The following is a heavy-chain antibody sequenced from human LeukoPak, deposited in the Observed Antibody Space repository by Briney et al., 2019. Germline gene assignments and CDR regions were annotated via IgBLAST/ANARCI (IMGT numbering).Heavy chain of an antibody. CDR2: ISSSSSTI. Sequence: PGGSLRLSCAASGFTFSSYSMTWVRQAPGKGLEWVSYISSSSSTIYYADSVKGRFTISRDNAKNSLYLQMTSLRVEDTAVYYCASHPPHDYWGQGTLVTVSS. CDR1: GFTFSSYS. V-gene: IGHV3-48*01. CDR3: ASHPPHDY. J-gene: IGHJ4*02.